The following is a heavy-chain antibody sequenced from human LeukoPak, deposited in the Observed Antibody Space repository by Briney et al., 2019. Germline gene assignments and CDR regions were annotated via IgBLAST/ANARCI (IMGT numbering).Heavy chain of an antibody. CDR3: ARDQYDTWSRRGNFDS. J-gene: IGHJ4*02. Sequence: QSGGSLRLSCVASGFTFGKYWMSWVRQAPGKGLEWVANIKLDGSEKNYVDSVKGRFTISRDNTKNSLYLQMNSLRAEDTAVFYCARDQYDTWSRRGNFDSWGQGTLVIASS. CDR1: GFTFGKYW. V-gene: IGHV3-7*03. D-gene: IGHD3-3*01. CDR2: IKLDGSEK.